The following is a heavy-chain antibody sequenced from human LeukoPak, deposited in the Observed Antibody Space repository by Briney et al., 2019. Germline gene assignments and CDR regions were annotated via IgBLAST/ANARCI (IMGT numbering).Heavy chain of an antibody. Sequence: ASVKVSCKASGGTFSSYAISGVRQAPGQGVEWMGRIIPIFGTANYAQKFQGRVTITTDEATSTAYMELSSLRSEDTAVYYCARGTKGGIVGATGAFDIWGQGTMVTVSS. V-gene: IGHV1-69*05. CDR1: GGTFSSYA. D-gene: IGHD1-26*01. CDR2: IIPIFGTA. CDR3: ARGTKGGIVGATGAFDI. J-gene: IGHJ3*02.